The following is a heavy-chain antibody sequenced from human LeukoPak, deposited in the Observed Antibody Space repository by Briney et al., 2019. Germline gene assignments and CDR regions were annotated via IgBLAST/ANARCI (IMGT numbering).Heavy chain of an antibody. V-gene: IGHV1-18*01. CDR3: ARERITMVRPSYYFDY. Sequence: GASVKVSCKASGYTFTSYGISWVRQAPGQGLEWMGWISAYNGNTNYAQKLQGRVTMTTDTSTSTAYMELRSLRSDDTAVYYCARERITMVRPSYYFDYWGQGTLVTVSS. D-gene: IGHD3-10*01. CDR1: GYTFTSYG. J-gene: IGHJ4*02. CDR2: ISAYNGNT.